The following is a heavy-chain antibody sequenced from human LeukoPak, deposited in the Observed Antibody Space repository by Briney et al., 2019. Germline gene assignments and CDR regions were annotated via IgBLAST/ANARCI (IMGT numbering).Heavy chain of an antibody. CDR3: AFWAAAHYYYGMDV. Sequence: PGGSLRLSCAASGFTFSSYSMNWVRQAPGKGLEWVSSISSSSSYIYYADSVKGRFTISRDNAKNSLYLQMNSLRAEDTAVYYCAFWAAAHYYYGMDVWGQGTTVTVSS. J-gene: IGHJ6*02. CDR2: ISSSSSYI. V-gene: IGHV3-21*01. D-gene: IGHD6-13*01. CDR1: GFTFSSYS.